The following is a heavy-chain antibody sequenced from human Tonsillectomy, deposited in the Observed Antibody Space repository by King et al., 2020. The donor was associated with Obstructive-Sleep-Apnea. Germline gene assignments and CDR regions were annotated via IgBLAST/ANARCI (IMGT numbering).Heavy chain of an antibody. CDR2: IYYSGST. J-gene: IGHJ4*02. CDR3: ARVDRLYSSGWYYDY. Sequence: QLQESGPGLVKPSQTLSLTCAVSGGSISSGGYSWSWIRQPPGKGLEWIGDIYYSGSTYCNPSLKSRFTRSVDTSKNQFSLKMSSVTAADTAGYYCARVDRLYSSGWYYDYWGQGTLVTVSS. CDR1: GGSISSGGYS. V-gene: IGHV4-30-4*07. D-gene: IGHD6-19*01.